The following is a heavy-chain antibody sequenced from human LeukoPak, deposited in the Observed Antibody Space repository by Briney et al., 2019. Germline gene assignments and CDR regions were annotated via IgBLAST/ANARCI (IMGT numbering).Heavy chain of an antibody. CDR3: ARGADSGYSSDK. CDR2: INSDGRST. V-gene: IGHV3-74*01. CDR1: GFTFSNYW. Sequence: GGSLRLSCAASGFTFSNYWMHWVRQAPGKGLVWVSRINSDGRSTNYADSVKGRFTISRDNAKNTLYLQMNSLRAEDTAVYYCARGADSGYSSDKWGQGTLVSVSS. J-gene: IGHJ4*02. D-gene: IGHD3-9*01.